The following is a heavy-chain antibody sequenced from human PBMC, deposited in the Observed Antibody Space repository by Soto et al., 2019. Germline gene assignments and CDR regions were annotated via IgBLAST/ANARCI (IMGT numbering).Heavy chain of an antibody. V-gene: IGHV4-30-4*01. Sequence: SETLSLTCTLPCTSITSGAYYWSSISQPPGKGLEWIGYIYYSGSTYYNPSLKSRVTISVDTSKNQFSLKLSSVTAADTAVYYCARVKWELDYWGQGTLVTVS. CDR1: CTSITSGAYY. CDR3: ARVKWELDY. D-gene: IGHD1-26*01. CDR2: IYYSGST. J-gene: IGHJ4*02.